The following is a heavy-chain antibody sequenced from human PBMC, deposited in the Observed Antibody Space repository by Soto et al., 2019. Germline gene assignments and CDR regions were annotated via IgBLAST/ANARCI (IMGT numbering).Heavy chain of an antibody. V-gene: IGHV3-7*04. CDR1: GFSLSNYW. CDR3: ARAIAAAGSY. J-gene: IGHJ4*02. Sequence: GGSLRLSCAASGFSLSNYWMILVRQAPGKGLEWVANIKEDGTDRYYVDSVKGRFTTSRDNAQNSVYLQMNSLRVEDTALYYCARAIAAAGSYWGQGTLVTVSS. CDR2: IKEDGTDR. D-gene: IGHD6-25*01.